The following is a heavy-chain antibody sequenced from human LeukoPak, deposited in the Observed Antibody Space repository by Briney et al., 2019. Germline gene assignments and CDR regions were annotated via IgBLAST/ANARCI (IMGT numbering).Heavy chain of an antibody. CDR2: IYHSGST. CDR3: ARGLSDYLGPVGFDI. CDR1: GDSLCSGGYS. J-gene: IGHJ3*02. V-gene: IGHV4-30-2*01. D-gene: IGHD4-17*01. Sequence: SETLSLTCAVSGDSLCSGGYSWGWVRQPPGTGLEWIGYIYHSGSTYYNSSIKSRVTISVDRFKNQFSLKLSSLTAADTAVYYCARGLSDYLGPVGFDIWGQGTMVTVSS.